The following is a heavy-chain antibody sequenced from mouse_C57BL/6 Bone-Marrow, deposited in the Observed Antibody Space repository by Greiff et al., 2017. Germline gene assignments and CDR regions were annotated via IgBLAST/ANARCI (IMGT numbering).Heavy chain of an antibody. CDR2: INPNYGTT. CDR1: GYSFTDYN. Sequence: EVQLQQSGPELGKPGASVKISCKASGYSFTDYNMNWVKQSNGKSLEWIGVINPNYGTTSYNQKFKGKATLTVDQSSSTAYMQLNSLTSEDSAVYYCATIYYYGSSPEYDAMDYWGQGTSVTVSS. J-gene: IGHJ4*01. CDR3: ATIYYYGSSPEYDAMDY. D-gene: IGHD1-1*01. V-gene: IGHV1-39*01.